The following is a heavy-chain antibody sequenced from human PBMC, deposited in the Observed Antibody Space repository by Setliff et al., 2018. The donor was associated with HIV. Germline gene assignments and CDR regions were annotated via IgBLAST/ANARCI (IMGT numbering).Heavy chain of an antibody. CDR2: IIPILNIV. CDR3: ARDPTGLRPIGEEDDFDL. V-gene: IGHV1-69*13. CDR1: GGTFSRYA. J-gene: IGHJ3*01. D-gene: IGHD1-26*01. Sequence: SVKASCKTSGGTFSRYAFNWVRQTPGQGLEWMGGIIPILNIVNYAQKFQDRVTITADASTTTTYMEVSSLRSEDTAIYYCARDPTGLRPIGEEDDFDLWGQGTKVTVSS.